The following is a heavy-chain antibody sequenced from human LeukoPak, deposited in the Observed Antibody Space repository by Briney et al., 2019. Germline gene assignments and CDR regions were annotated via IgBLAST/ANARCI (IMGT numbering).Heavy chain of an antibody. J-gene: IGHJ4*02. CDR1: GYTFTSYG. CDR2: ISAYNGNT. CDR3: ARVGWGSTVVTPPFDY. D-gene: IGHD4-23*01. V-gene: IGHV1-18*01. Sequence: ASVKVSCKASGYTFTSYGISWVRQAPGQGREWMGWISAYNGNTNYAQKLQGRVTMTTDTSTSTAYMELRSLRSDDTAVYYCARVGWGSTVVTPPFDYWGQGTLVTVSS.